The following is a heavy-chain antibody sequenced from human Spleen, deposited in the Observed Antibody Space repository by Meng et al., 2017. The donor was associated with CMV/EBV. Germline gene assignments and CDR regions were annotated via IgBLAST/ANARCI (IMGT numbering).Heavy chain of an antibody. CDR3: ARARLGYCSSTSCPDWFDP. D-gene: IGHD2-2*01. J-gene: IGHJ5*02. CDR1: GSFSGYN. Sequence: GSFSGYNWSWIRQPPGKGLEWIGEINHSGSTNYNPSLKSRVTISVDTSKNQFSLKLSSVTAADTAVYYCARARLGYCSSTSCPDWFDPWGQGTLVTVS. V-gene: IGHV4-34*01. CDR2: INHSGST.